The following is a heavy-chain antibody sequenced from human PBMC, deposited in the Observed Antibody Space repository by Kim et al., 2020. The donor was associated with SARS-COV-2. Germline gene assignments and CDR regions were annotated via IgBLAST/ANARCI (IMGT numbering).Heavy chain of an antibody. CDR1: GFTFSSYS. CDR3: ARGLSWWEPI. V-gene: IGHV3-48*02. Sequence: GGSLRLSCAASGFTFSSYSMNWVRQAPGKGLEWVSYISSSSSTIYYADSVKGRFTISRDNAKNSLYLLMNSLRDEDTAVYYCARGLSWWEPIWGQGTMVT. CDR2: ISSSSSTI. D-gene: IGHD2-15*01. J-gene: IGHJ3*02.